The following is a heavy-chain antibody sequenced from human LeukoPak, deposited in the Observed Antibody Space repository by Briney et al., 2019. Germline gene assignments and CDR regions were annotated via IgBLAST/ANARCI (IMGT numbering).Heavy chain of an antibody. CDR3: ARDPVNYDILTGYPNPYGMDV. Sequence: SETLSLTCTVSGGSISSGGYYWSWIRQHPGKGLEWIGYIYYSGSTYYNPSLKSRVTISVDTSKNQFSLKLSSVTAADTAVYYCARDPVNYDILTGYPNPYGMDVWGQGTTVTVSS. V-gene: IGHV4-31*03. CDR1: GGSISSGGYY. J-gene: IGHJ6*02. D-gene: IGHD3-9*01. CDR2: IYYSGST.